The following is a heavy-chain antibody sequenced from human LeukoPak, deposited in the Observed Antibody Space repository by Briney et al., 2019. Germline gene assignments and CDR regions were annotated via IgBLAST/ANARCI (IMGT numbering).Heavy chain of an antibody. V-gene: IGHV1-46*01. D-gene: IGHD5-12*01. J-gene: IGHJ4*02. CDR3: ARLTSFYAYRGYDPFDY. CDR2: INPSGGST. Sequence: ASVKVSCKASGYTFTSYYMHWVRQAPGQGLEWMGIINPSGGSTSYAQKFQGRVTMTRDTSTSTVYMELSSLRSEDTAVYYCARLTSFYAYRGYDPFDYWGQGTLVTVSS. CDR1: GYTFTSYY.